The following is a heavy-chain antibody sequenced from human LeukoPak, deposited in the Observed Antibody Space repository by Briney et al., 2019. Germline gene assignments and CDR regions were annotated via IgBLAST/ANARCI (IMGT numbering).Heavy chain of an antibody. CDR2: INSDGSST. Sequence: GGSLRLSCAASGFTFSSYWMHWVRQAPGKGLVWVSRINSDGSSTSYADSVKGRFTISRDNAKNTLYLQMSSLRAEDTAVYYCARELIIVGARPYDYWGQGTLVTVSS. CDR3: ARELIIVGARPYDY. V-gene: IGHV3-74*01. J-gene: IGHJ4*02. CDR1: GFTFSSYW. D-gene: IGHD1-26*01.